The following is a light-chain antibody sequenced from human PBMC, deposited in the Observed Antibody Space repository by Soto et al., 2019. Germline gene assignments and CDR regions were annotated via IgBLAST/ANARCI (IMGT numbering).Light chain of an antibody. J-gene: IGLJ2*01. V-gene: IGLV2-23*03. CDR3: CSYAGSSTFVVV. Sequence: QSALTQPASVSGSPGQSITISCTGTSSDVGSYNLVSWYQQHPGKAPKLMIYEGSKRPSGVSNRFSGSKSGNTASLTISGLQAEDEADSYCCSYAGSSTFVVVFGGGTKVTVL. CDR2: EGS. CDR1: SSDVGSYNL.